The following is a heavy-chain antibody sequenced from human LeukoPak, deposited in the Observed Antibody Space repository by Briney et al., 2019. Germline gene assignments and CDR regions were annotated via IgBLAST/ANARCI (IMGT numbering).Heavy chain of an antibody. CDR1: GFTFSLYD. V-gene: IGHV3-30*03. Sequence: PGGSLRLSCATSGFTFSLYDIHWVRQAPGKGLEWVAGTPYDGSKEHYADSVEGRFSISRDNSKNRLYLQMTSLKVEDTAVYYCAREAAGSFIDYWGQGTLVTVSS. D-gene: IGHD1-14*01. CDR2: TPYDGSKE. J-gene: IGHJ4*02. CDR3: AREAAGSFIDY.